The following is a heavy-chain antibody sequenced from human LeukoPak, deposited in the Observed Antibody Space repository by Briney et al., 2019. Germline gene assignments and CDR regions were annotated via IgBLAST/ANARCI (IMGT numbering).Heavy chain of an antibody. CDR1: GYTFTSYD. CDR2: ISAYNGNT. D-gene: IGHD3-9*01. CDR3: ATGNYDILTDCYY. J-gene: IGHJ4*02. Sequence: ASVKVSCKASGYTFTSYDIDWVRQATGQGLEWMGWISAYNGNTNYAQKLQGRVTMTTDTSTSTAYMELRSLRSDDTAVYYCATGNYDILTDCYYWGQGTLVTVSS. V-gene: IGHV1-18*01.